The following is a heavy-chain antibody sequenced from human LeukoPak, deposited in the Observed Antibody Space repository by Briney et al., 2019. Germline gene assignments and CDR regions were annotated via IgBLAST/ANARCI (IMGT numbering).Heavy chain of an antibody. CDR2: IYYSGST. Sequence: PSETLSLTCTVSGGSISSSSYYWGWIRQPPGKGLEWIGSIYYSGSTYYNPSLKSRVTISIDTPKNQFSLKLSSVAAADTAVYYCARHGRAIVDYYYYMDVWGTGTTVTVSS. CDR3: ARHGRAIVDYYYYMDV. V-gene: IGHV4-39*01. D-gene: IGHD3-22*01. CDR1: GGSISSSSYY. J-gene: IGHJ6*03.